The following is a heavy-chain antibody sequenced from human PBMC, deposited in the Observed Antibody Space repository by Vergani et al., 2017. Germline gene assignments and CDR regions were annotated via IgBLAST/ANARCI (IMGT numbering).Heavy chain of an antibody. D-gene: IGHD4-17*01. CDR2: INHSGST. J-gene: IGHJ6*03. Sequence: QVQLQQWGAGLLKPSETLSLTCAVYGGSFSGYYWSWIRQPPGKGLEWIGEINHSGSTNYNPSLKSRVTISVDTSKNQFSLKLSSVTAADTAVYYYARGLGTTGFYYYYMDVWGKGTTVTVSS. CDR1: GGSFSGYY. V-gene: IGHV4-34*01. CDR3: ARGLGTTGFYYYYMDV.